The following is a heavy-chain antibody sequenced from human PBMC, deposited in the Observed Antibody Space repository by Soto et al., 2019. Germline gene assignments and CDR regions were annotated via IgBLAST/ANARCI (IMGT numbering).Heavy chain of an antibody. J-gene: IGHJ6*02. CDR2: ISFDGSSK. CDR1: GFPFSSCT. V-gene: IGHV3-30*09. Sequence: PWGSLRLSCTASGFPFSSCTMHWLRRDPGKGLGWVVVISFDGSSKYYAYWLKVRIVISIDDSNYILYLKMATLTPDDTAIYYCARDTVTSLTPYQGFSYYEMHXWGQVTPVTVS. CDR3: ARDTVTSLTPYQGFSYYEMHX. D-gene: IGHD2-2*01.